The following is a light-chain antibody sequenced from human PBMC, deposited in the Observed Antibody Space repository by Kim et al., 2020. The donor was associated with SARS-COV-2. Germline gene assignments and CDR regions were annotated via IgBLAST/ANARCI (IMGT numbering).Light chain of an antibody. Sequence: SPGERATLSCRASQSVSSSYLAWYQHKPGQPPRLLIYGASTSTTGIPDRFSGSGSRTDFTLTISILGPEDVAVYYCQQYSSSFMYTCGQGTKLE. V-gene: IGKV3-20*01. CDR2: GAS. J-gene: IGKJ2*01. CDR1: QSVSSSY. CDR3: QQYSSSFMYT.